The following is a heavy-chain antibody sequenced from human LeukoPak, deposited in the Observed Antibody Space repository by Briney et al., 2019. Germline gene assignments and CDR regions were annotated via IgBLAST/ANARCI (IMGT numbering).Heavy chain of an antibody. V-gene: IGHV1-69*05. CDR3: ASPLKRWLQLPEVY. CDR1: GGTFSSYA. Sequence: SVKVSCKASGGTFSSYAISWVRQAPGQGLEWMAGIIPIFGTANYAQKFQGRVTITTDESTSAAYMELSSLRSEDTAVYYCASPLKRWLQLPEVYWGQGTLVTVSS. J-gene: IGHJ4*02. CDR2: IIPIFGTA. D-gene: IGHD5-24*01.